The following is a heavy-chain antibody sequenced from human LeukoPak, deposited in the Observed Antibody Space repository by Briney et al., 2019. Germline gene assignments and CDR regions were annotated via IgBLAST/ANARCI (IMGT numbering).Heavy chain of an antibody. CDR2: IYYSGST. D-gene: IGHD4-11*01. CDR1: GGSISSVSYY. J-gene: IGHJ6*03. CDR3: ARGRVSSSTWYSTYYYFFYMDV. V-gene: IGHV4-61*01. Sequence: SETLSLTCTVSGGSISSVSYYWSWIRQPPGKGLEWIGYIYYSGSTNYNPSLKSRVTISVDTPKNLFSLRLPSVTPADTAGYFCARGRVSSSTWYSTYYYFFYMDVWGKGTTVTVSS.